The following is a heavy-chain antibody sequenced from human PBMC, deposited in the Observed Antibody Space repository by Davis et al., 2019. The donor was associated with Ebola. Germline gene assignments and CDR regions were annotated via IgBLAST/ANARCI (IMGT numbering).Heavy chain of an antibody. CDR1: GGTFSSYT. CDR2: INPSGGST. Sequence: ASVKVSCKASGGTFSSYTISWVRQAPGQGLEWMGIINPSGGSTSYAQKFQGRVTMTRDTSTSTVYMELSSLRSEDTAVYYCASSLEVFFDYWGQGTLVTVSS. J-gene: IGHJ4*02. CDR3: ASSLEVFFDY. V-gene: IGHV1-46*01.